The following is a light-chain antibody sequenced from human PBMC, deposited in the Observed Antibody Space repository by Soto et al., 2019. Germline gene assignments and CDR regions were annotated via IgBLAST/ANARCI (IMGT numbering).Light chain of an antibody. CDR3: QQYDTWPHT. Sequence: ETVLTQSPATLSVSPGERATFSCKASQSVTINLAWYQQKPGQVPRLLIYGASTRATGIPARFSGSGSGTEFTLSIGSLQSEDFAVYHCQQYDTWPHTFGQGTKVEI. J-gene: IGKJ2*01. CDR1: QSVTIN. CDR2: GAS. V-gene: IGKV3-15*01.